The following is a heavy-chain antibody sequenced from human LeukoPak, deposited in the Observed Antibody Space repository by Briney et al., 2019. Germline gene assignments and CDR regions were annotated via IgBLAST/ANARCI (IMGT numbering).Heavy chain of an antibody. J-gene: IGHJ4*02. Sequence: GGSLGLSCTASGFTFSTFYMAWVRQAPGKGLEWVANIRQDGSGKFYADSVKGRFTISRDNAKNSLFLQMNSLRAEDTAVYFCARWLYNSGWAIDYWGQGTLVTVSS. D-gene: IGHD6-19*01. CDR3: ARWLYNSGWAIDY. CDR2: IRQDGSGK. V-gene: IGHV3-7*01. CDR1: GFTFSTFY.